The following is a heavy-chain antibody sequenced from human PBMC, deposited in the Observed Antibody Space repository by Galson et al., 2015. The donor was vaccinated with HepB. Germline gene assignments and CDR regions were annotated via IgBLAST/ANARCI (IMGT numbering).Heavy chain of an antibody. Sequence: SVKVSCKASGYTFTSYAMHWVRQAPGQRLEWMGWINAGNGNTKYSQKFQGRVTITRDTSASTAYMELSSLRSEDTAVYYCARGRIAAAPAGRNYYYGMDVWGQGTTVTVSS. CDR3: ARGRIAAAPAGRNYYYGMDV. V-gene: IGHV1-3*01. J-gene: IGHJ6*02. CDR1: GYTFTSYA. CDR2: INAGNGNT. D-gene: IGHD6-13*01.